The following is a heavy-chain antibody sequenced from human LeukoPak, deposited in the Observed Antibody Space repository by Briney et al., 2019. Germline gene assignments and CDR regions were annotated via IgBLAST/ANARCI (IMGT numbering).Heavy chain of an antibody. J-gene: IGHJ4*02. CDR2: IYYSGST. CDR1: GGSISSYY. Sequence: PSETLSLTCTVSGGSISSYYWSWLRQPPGKGLEWLGYIYYSGSTNYNPSLKSRLTISVDTSKNQFSLKLTSVTAADTAVYYCARRTTYAAGYSSGWYDYWGQGTLVTVSS. D-gene: IGHD6-19*01. CDR3: ARRTTYAAGYSSGWYDY. V-gene: IGHV4-59*01.